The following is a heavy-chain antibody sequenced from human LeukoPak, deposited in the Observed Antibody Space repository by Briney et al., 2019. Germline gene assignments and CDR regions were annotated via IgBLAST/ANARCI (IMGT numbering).Heavy chain of an antibody. D-gene: IGHD3-22*01. J-gene: IGHJ4*02. Sequence: GESLQISCQGSGYNFTSYWIGWVRQMPGNGLEWMGIIYPGDSDTRYSPSFQGQVTISADKSISTAYLQWSSLKASDTAMYYCATRLVSSGQAFDYWGQGTLVTVSS. CDR3: ATRLVSSGQAFDY. CDR1: GYNFTSYW. V-gene: IGHV5-51*01. CDR2: IYPGDSDT.